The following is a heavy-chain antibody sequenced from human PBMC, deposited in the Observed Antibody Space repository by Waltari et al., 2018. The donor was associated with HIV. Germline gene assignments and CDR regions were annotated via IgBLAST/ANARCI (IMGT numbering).Heavy chain of an antibody. J-gene: IGHJ3*01. Sequence: VQVEESGGGVVQPGRSRRLCCAASGFRVRDYGMHWVRQAPGKGLQWVAVIWYDGSKKEYSDSVKGRFTISKDNSKNTLFLQMNSLRVDDTAVYFCARVPFASSWSADSFDVWGPGTRITVSS. D-gene: IGHD6-13*01. CDR2: IWYDGSKK. CDR1: GFRVRDYG. CDR3: ARVPFASSWSADSFDV. V-gene: IGHV3-33*01.